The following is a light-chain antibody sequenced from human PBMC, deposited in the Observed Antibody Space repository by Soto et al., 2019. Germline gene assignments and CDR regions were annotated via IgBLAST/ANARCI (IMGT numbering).Light chain of an antibody. CDR2: GAS. J-gene: IGKJ1*01. Sequence: EILLTQSPGTLSLSPGERATLSCRASLSVSSTYLAWYQQKPGQAPRLLIYGASSRSTGIPDRFSCSGSGTDFTLTISRLDPEDFAVHYCQYYGSSWWKFGQGTNVDIK. CDR1: LSVSSTY. V-gene: IGKV3-20*01. CDR3: QYYGSSWWK.